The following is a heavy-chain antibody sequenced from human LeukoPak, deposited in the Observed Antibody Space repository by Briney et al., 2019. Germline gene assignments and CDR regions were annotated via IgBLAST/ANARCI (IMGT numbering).Heavy chain of an antibody. CDR3: ARLYYDRSGYRLDS. J-gene: IGHJ4*02. Sequence: SETLSLTCTVSGGSISSHYWSWIRQPAGKGLEWIGRISNSGSTNYNSSLKSRVTMSVDTSQNRCSLKLSSVTAADTAVYYCARLYYDRSGYRLDSWGQGTLVTVSS. D-gene: IGHD3-22*01. CDR2: ISNSGST. CDR1: GGSISSHY. V-gene: IGHV4-4*07.